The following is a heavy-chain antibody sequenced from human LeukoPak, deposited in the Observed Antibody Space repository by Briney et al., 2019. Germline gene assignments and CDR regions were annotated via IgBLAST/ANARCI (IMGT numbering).Heavy chain of an antibody. D-gene: IGHD3-3*02. V-gene: IGHV3-23*01. J-gene: IGHJ4*02. CDR1: GFTFKNFA. Sequence: PGGSLRLSCAASGFTFKNFAMSWVRQAPGRGLEWVSSSDGSGRLTYYDDSVKGRFTISRDNSKDTLHLEMDSLRAEDSAVYYCARAFSHFVMGGAASGGQGPQVTVSS. CDR2: SDGSGRLT. CDR3: ARAFSHFVMGGAAS.